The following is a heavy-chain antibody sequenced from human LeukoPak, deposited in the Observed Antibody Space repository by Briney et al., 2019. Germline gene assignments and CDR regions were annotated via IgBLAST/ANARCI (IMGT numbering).Heavy chain of an antibody. Sequence: SETLSLTCTVSGGSISSDYWSWIRQPPGKGLEWIGYIYYSGSTNYNPSLKSRVTISVDTSKNQFSLKLSSVTAADTAVYYCARGLVGVNYWGQGTLVTVSS. CDR2: IYYSGST. CDR3: ARGLVGVNY. J-gene: IGHJ4*02. CDR1: GGSISSDY. V-gene: IGHV4-59*01. D-gene: IGHD2-2*01.